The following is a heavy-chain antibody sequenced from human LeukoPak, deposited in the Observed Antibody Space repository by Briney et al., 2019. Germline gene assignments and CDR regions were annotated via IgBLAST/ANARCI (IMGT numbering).Heavy chain of an antibody. Sequence: PGGSLRLSCAASGFTVSSNYMSWVRQAPGKGLEWVSAIYSGGSTYYADSVKDRFTISRDNSKNTLYLQMNSLRAEDTAVYYCARGPKPTGYCSSTSCPHGGGYFDYWGQGTLVTVSS. CDR3: ARGPKPTGYCSSTSCPHGGGYFDY. CDR2: IYSGGST. J-gene: IGHJ4*02. V-gene: IGHV3-53*01. D-gene: IGHD2-2*01. CDR1: GFTVSSNY.